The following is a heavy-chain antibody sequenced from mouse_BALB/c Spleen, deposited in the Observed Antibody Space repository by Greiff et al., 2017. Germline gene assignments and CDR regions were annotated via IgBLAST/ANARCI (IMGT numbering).Heavy chain of an antibody. CDR3: ARWAITTVVARDAMDY. CDR1: GYTFTSYV. D-gene: IGHD1-1*01. J-gene: IGHJ4*01. V-gene: IGHV1-14*01. Sequence: VQLKESGPELVKPGASVKMSCKASGYTFTSYVMHWVKQKPGQGLEWIGYINPYNDGTKYNEKFKGKATLTSDKSSSTAYMELSSLTSEDSAVYYCARWAITTVVARDAMDYWGQGTSVTVSS. CDR2: INPYNDGT.